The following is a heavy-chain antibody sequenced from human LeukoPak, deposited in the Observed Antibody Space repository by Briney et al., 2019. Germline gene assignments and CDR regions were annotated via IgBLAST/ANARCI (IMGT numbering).Heavy chain of an antibody. CDR2: ISGSGGST. D-gene: IGHD3-22*01. V-gene: IGHV3-23*01. CDR3: ARTPWGYYYDSSGSELRVY. CDR1: GFTFSSYA. Sequence: PGGSLRLSCAASGFTFSSYAMSWVRQAPGKGLEWVPAISGSGGSTYYADSVKGRFTISRDNSKNTLYLQMNSLRAEDTAVYYCARTPWGYYYDSSGSELRVYWGQGTLVTVSS. J-gene: IGHJ4*02.